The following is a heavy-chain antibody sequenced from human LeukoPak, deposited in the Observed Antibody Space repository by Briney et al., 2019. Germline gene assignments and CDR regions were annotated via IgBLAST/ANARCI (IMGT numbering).Heavy chain of an antibody. V-gene: IGHV3-64D*09. J-gene: IGHJ6*02. CDR2: IAYDGGST. Sequence: GGSLRLSCSASGFSFRSYAMYWVRQAPGKGLEYVSAIAYDGGSTYYADSMKGRFTISRDNSKNTLYLQMSSLRPEDTAVYYCVNGKGVYYFYGMDVWGQGTSVTVSS. CDR3: VNGKGVYYFYGMDV. CDR1: GFSFRSYA. D-gene: IGHD1-26*01.